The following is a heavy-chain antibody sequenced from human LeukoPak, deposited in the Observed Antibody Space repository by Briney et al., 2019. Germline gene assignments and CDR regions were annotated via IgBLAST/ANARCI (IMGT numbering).Heavy chain of an antibody. J-gene: IGHJ4*02. CDR1: GFTFSSYA. Sequence: PGGSLRLSCAASGFTFSSYAMSWVRQAPGKGLEWVSAISGSGGSTYYADSVKGRFTISRDNSKNTLYLQMNSLRAEDTAVYYCAKDHHPDYVWGSYRRYYYYFDYWGQGTLVTVSS. V-gene: IGHV3-23*01. CDR2: ISGSGGST. D-gene: IGHD3-16*02. CDR3: AKDHHPDYVWGSYRRYYYYFDY.